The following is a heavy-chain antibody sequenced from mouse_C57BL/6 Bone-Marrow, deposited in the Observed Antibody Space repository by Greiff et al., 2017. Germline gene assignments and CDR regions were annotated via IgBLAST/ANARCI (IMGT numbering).Heavy chain of an antibody. V-gene: IGHV1-72*01. CDR3: ASPWFAY. CDR1: GYTFTSYW. J-gene: IGHJ3*01. CDR2: IDPNSGGT. Sequence: QQSCKASGYTFTSYWMHWVTQRPGRGLEWIGRIDPNSGGTKYNEKFKSKATLTVDKPSSTAYMQLSSLTSEDAAVYYCASPWFAYWGQGTLVTVSA.